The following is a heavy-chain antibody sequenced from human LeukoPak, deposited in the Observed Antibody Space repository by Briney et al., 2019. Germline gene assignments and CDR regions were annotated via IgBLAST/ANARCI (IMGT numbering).Heavy chain of an antibody. CDR2: IYYSGST. CDR1: GGSISSYY. V-gene: IGHV4-59*01. J-gene: IGHJ3*02. CDR3: ARGIVTQDVAAFDI. Sequence: SETLSLTCTVSGGSISSYYWSWIRQPPGKGLEWIGYIYYSGSTNYNPSLKSRVTISVDTSKNQFSLKLSSVTAADTAVYYCARGIVTQDVAAFDIWGQGTMATVSS. D-gene: IGHD3-22*01.